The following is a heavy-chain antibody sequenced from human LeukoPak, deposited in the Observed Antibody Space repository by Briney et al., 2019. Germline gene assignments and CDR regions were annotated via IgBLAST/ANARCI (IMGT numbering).Heavy chain of an antibody. J-gene: IGHJ4*02. CDR1: GDSMRSYF. CDR3: ARDHADY. V-gene: IGHV4-59*12. CDR2: IYYSGAI. Sequence: SETLSLTCTVSGDSMRSYFWSWIRQPPGKGLEWIGYIYYSGAINYNPFLKSRVTISVDASKNQFSLNLNSVTAADTAVYYCARDHADYWGQGTLVTVSS.